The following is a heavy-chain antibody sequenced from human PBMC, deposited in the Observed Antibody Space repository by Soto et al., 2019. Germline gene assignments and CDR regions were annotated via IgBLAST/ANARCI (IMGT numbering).Heavy chain of an antibody. J-gene: IGHJ4*02. V-gene: IGHV4-30-2*01. D-gene: IGHD1-7*01. CDR2: IYHSGST. CDR3: ARGGGGTTPGDDY. CDR1: GGSINTATHS. Sequence: QLQLQESGSGLVKPSQTLSLTCAVSGGSINTATHSWSWIRQPPGKGLEWIGYIYHSGSTYYNPSVKTRVTISIDKSNNHCSLRLSSVTAADPAVYYCARGGGGTTPGDDYWGQGILVTVSS.